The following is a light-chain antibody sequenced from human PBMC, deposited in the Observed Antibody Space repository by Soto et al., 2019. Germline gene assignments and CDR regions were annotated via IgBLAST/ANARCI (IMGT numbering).Light chain of an antibody. V-gene: IGKV3-15*01. Sequence: EIVMTQSPATLSVSPGDSVTLSCRASQSVSSFLAWYQHKPGQPPRLLIYGASTRATGVPARFSGSGSGTDFTLTISSVQSEDFAVYFCQQCSDWRLFTFGQGTRLAIK. CDR3: QQCSDWRLFT. CDR2: GAS. J-gene: IGKJ5*01. CDR1: QSVSSF.